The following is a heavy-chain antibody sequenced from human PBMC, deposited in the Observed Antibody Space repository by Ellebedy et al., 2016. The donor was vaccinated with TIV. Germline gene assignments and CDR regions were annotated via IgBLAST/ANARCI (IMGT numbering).Heavy chain of an antibody. J-gene: IGHJ6*02. CDR2: IHPGDSDT. D-gene: IGHD2-2*01. V-gene: IGHV5-51*01. CDR3: ARHGRYCGSTRCYAGYYGMDV. Sequence: GESLKISCKGSGYSFTSSWIGWVRQMPGRGLEWMGMIHPGDSDTRYSASFQGQVTISADKSISTAYLQWSSLKASDTAMYYCARHGRYCGSTRCYAGYYGMDVWGQGTTVTVSS. CDR1: GYSFTSSW.